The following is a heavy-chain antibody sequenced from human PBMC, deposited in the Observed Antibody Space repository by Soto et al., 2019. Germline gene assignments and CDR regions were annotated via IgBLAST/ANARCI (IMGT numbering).Heavy chain of an antibody. Sequence: QITLKESGPTLVKPTQTLTLTCTFSGFSLSTRGVGVGWIRQPPGKALEWLAVIYWDDDKRYSPSLKSRLTTTKHPPKTRVVLTMTNMAPVDTPTFYCAQGRPYGWGSYYNGGAFAYGGQGPLVTVPS. D-gene: IGHD3-10*01. CDR1: GFSLSTRGVG. V-gene: IGHV2-5*02. CDR2: IYWDDDK. J-gene: IGHJ4*02. CDR3: AQGRPYGWGSYYNGGAFAY.